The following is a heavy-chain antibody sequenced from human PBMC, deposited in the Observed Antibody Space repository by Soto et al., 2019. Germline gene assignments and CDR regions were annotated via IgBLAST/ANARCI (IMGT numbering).Heavy chain of an antibody. V-gene: IGHV3-30*18. D-gene: IGHD2-21*01. CDR2: TSYDGTYT. J-gene: IGHJ6*02. Sequence: GGSLRLSCAASGFTFNIFSMHWVRQAPGKGLEWVATTSYDGTYTFYASSVEGRFTISRDDSNDTLFLLLSGLRPEDTAVYYCTKDREPLAFGYGLDVWGQGAAVTVSS. CDR1: GFTFNIFS. CDR3: TKDREPLAFGYGLDV.